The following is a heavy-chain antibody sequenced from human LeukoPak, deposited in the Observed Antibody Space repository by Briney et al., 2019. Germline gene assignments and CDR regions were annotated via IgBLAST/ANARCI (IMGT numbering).Heavy chain of an antibody. Sequence: GGSLRLSCAASGFTVSSNYMSWVRQAPGKGLEWVSSVSNSGDYIHYADSVKGRFTISRDNSKNSLYLQMNSLRAEDTAVYYCARALIGYYFDYWGQGTLVTVSS. D-gene: IGHD2-8*01. CDR1: GFTVSSNY. CDR2: VSNSGDYI. V-gene: IGHV3-21*06. CDR3: ARALIGYYFDY. J-gene: IGHJ4*02.